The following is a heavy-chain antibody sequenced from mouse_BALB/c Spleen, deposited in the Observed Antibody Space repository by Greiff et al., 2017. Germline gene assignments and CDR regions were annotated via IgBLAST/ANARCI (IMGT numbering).Heavy chain of an antibody. J-gene: IGHJ4*01. CDR2: IWGDGST. CDR1: GFSFTSYG. CDR3: AKDGVRRPMDY. Sequence: VKLKESGPGLVAPSQSLSISCTVSGFSFTSYGVSWVRQTPGKGLEWLGVIWGDGSTNYHSAIISRLSISKDNSKSQVFLKLNSLQTDDTATYYCAKDGVRRPMDYWGQGTSVTVSS. V-gene: IGHV2-3*01. D-gene: IGHD2-14*01.